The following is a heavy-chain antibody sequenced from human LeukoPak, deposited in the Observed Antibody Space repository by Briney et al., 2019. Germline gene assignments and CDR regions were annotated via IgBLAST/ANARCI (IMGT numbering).Heavy chain of an antibody. Sequence: GGSLRLSCAASGFTFSSYSMNWVRQAPGKGLEWVSSISSSSSYIYYADSVKGRFTISRDNAKNSLYLQMNSLRAEDTAVYYCARETPSVRGVIITGYYLDYWGQGTLVTVSS. CDR3: ARETPSVRGVIITGYYLDY. CDR1: GFTFSSYS. CDR2: ISSSSSYI. J-gene: IGHJ4*02. V-gene: IGHV3-21*01. D-gene: IGHD3-10*01.